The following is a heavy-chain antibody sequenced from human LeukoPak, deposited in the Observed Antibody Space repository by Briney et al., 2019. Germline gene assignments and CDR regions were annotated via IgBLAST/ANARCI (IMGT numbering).Heavy chain of an antibody. V-gene: IGHV1-46*01. CDR3: AREGVAGTGLDY. D-gene: IGHD6-13*01. J-gene: IGHJ4*02. CDR2: INPSGGT. CDR1: GYTFSIYN. Sequence: GASVKVSCKASGYTFSIYNMHWGRQAPGQGLEWMGIINPSGGTSYAQKLQGRITMTRDTSTVYMELSSLRSEDTAVYYCAREGVAGTGLDYWGQGTLVTVSS.